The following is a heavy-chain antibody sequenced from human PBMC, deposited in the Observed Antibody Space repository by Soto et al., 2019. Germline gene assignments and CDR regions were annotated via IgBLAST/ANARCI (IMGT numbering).Heavy chain of an antibody. CDR3: AKGRITMIVLDRLDY. CDR2: ISGSGGSR. J-gene: IGHJ4*01. D-gene: IGHD3-22*01. Sequence: GGSLRLSCAASGFTFSSYAMSWVRQAPGKGLEWVSAISGSGGSRYYADSVKGRFTISRDNSKNTLYLQMNSLRAEDTAVYYRAKGRITMIVLDRLDYWGHGTLVTVS. V-gene: IGHV3-23*01. CDR1: GFTFSSYA.